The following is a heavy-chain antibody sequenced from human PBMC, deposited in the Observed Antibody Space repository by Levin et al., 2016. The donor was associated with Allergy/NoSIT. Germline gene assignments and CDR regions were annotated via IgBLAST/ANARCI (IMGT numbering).Heavy chain of an antibody. CDR2: ISAYNGNT. V-gene: IGHV1-18*01. J-gene: IGHJ4*02. Sequence: ASVKVSCKASGYTFTSYGISWVRQAPGQGLEWMGWISAYNGNTNYAQKLQGRVTMTTDTSTSTAYMELRSLRSDDTAVYYCARERIAAAGTVHLGYWGQGTLVTVSS. D-gene: IGHD6-13*01. CDR1: GYTFTSYG. CDR3: ARERIAAAGTVHLGY.